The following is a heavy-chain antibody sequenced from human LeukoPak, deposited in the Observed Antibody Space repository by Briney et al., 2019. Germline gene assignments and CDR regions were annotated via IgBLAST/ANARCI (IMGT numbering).Heavy chain of an antibody. J-gene: IGHJ4*02. CDR2: IYHSGST. D-gene: IGHD5-18*01. V-gene: IGHV4-4*02. CDR1: GGSISSSNW. Sequence: PSGTLSLTCAVSGGSISSSNWWSWVRQPPGKGLEWIGEIYHSGSTNYNSSLKSRVTISVDKSKNQFSLKLSSVTAADTAVYYCASTVDTAMDTKNGIDYWGQGTLVTVSS. CDR3: ASTVDTAMDTKNGIDY.